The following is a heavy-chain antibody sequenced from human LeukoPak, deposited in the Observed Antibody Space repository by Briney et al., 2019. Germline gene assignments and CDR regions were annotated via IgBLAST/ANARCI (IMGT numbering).Heavy chain of an antibody. CDR3: ARQSGGVATKLDY. V-gene: IGHV4-59*08. CDR1: GGSISNSY. D-gene: IGHD3-16*01. Sequence: SETLSLTCTVSGGSISNSYWSWIRQPPGKGLEWTGYIYDSESTNYNPSLKSRVTISADTSKNQFSLKLSSVTAADTAIYYCARQSGGVATKLDYWGQGTLVTVSS. J-gene: IGHJ4*02. CDR2: IYDSEST.